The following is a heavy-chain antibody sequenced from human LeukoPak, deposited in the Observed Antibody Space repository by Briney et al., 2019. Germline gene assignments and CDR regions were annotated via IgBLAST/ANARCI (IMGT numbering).Heavy chain of an antibody. V-gene: IGHV3-23*01. CDR3: AKVRIAVAAIPADAFDI. D-gene: IGHD6-19*01. CDR2: ISGSGGST. J-gene: IGHJ3*02. CDR1: GFTFSSYA. Sequence: GGSLRLSCAASGFTFSSYAMSWVRQAPGKGLEWVSAISGSGGSTYYAGSVKGRFTISRDNSKNTLYLQMNSLRAEDTAVYYCAKVRIAVAAIPADAFDIWGQGTMVTVSS.